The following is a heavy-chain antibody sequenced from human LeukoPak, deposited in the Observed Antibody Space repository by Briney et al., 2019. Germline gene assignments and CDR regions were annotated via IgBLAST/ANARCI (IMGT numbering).Heavy chain of an antibody. CDR3: ARDWSIAVAGTAYYYGMDV. D-gene: IGHD6-19*01. CDR1: GGSISSSNW. J-gene: IGHJ6*02. CDR2: IYHSGST. V-gene: IGHV4-4*02. Sequence: SETLSLTCAVSGGSISSSNWWSWVRQPPGKGLEWIGEIYHSGSTNYNPSLKSRVTISVDKSKNQFSLKLSSVTAADTAVYYCARDWSIAVAGTAYYYGMDVWGQGTTATVSS.